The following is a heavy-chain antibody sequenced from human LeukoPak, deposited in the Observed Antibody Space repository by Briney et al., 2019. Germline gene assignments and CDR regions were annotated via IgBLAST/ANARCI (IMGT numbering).Heavy chain of an antibody. D-gene: IGHD2-8*01. J-gene: IGHJ6*02. CDR1: GFTFSSYS. CDR2: ISSSSSYI. Sequence: PGGSLRLSCAASGFTFSSYSMNWGRQAPGKGLEWVSSISSSSSYIYYADSVKGRFTISRDNAKNSLYLQMNSLRAEDTAVYYCARDGMGYCTNGVCYTYYYYGMDVWGQGTTVTVSS. CDR3: ARDGMGYCTNGVCYTYYYYGMDV. V-gene: IGHV3-21*01.